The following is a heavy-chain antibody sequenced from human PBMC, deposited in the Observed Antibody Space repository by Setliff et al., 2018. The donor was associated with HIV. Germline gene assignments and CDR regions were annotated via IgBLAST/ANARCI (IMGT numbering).Heavy chain of an antibody. Sequence: PSETLSLTCTVSGGSINIGSFYWSWIRQPAGKGPEWLGHVYTSGNTYYDPSLASRVAISLDRSKNQFSLKLDSVTAADTGVYYCAKETSGWAFPVHYWGQGALVTVSS. CDR3: AKETSGWAFPVHY. CDR2: VYTSGNT. D-gene: IGHD6-25*01. CDR1: GGSINIGSFY. V-gene: IGHV4-61*09. J-gene: IGHJ4*02.